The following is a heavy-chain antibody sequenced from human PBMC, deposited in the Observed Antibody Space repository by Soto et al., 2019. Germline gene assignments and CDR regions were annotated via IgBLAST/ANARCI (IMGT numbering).Heavy chain of an antibody. Sequence: GGSLRLSCAASGFTFSSYSMNWVRQAPRKGLEWVSSISSSSSYIYYADSVKGRFTISRDNAKNSLYLQMNSLRAEDTAVYYCARDEYWYDSTSPLGWGQGTLVTVSS. CDR1: GFTFSSYS. V-gene: IGHV3-21*01. D-gene: IGHD3-22*01. CDR3: ARDEYWYDSTSPLG. CDR2: ISSSSSYI. J-gene: IGHJ4*02.